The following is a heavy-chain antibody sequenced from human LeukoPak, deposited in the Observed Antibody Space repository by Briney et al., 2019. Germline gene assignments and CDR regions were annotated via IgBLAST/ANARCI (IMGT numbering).Heavy chain of an antibody. CDR1: GFIFNNYG. J-gene: IGHJ4*02. CDR2: ILYDGSNK. V-gene: IGHV3-33*07. D-gene: IGHD2-2*01. CDR3: ARDTEVDCSTTSCFPFDF. Sequence: TGGSLRLSCAASGFIFNNYGMYWVRQAPGKGLEWVAVILYDGSNKYYADSVKGRFTMSRDNSRNILYLQMNSLRAEDTAVYYCARDTEVDCSTTSCFPFDFWGQGTLVTVSS.